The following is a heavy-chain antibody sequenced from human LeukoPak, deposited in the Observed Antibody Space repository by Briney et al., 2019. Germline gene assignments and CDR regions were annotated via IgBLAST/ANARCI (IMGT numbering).Heavy chain of an antibody. CDR1: GFTFSSYW. V-gene: IGHV3-7*03. CDR2: IKQDGSEK. J-gene: IGHJ5*02. D-gene: IGHD6-19*01. Sequence: PGGSLRLSCAASGFTFSSYWMSWVRQAPGKGLEWVANIKQDGSEKYYVDSLKGRFTISRDNAKNSLYLQMNSLRSEDTAVYYCARDRSRTAVAGTPRFDPWGQGTLVTVSS. CDR3: ARDRSRTAVAGTPRFDP.